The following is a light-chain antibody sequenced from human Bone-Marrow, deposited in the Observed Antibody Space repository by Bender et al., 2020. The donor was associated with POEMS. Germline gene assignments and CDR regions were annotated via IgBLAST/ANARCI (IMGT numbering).Light chain of an antibody. CDR3: AVWDDSLNGWV. CDR2: SSH. Sequence: QSVLTQPPSASGTPGQRVTISCSGGSSNIGAHAVNWYQHLPGPAPILLICSSHRRPSEVPDRFSGSRSGTSASLAISGLQSEDEADYYCAVWDDSLNGWVFGGGTKLTVL. V-gene: IGLV1-44*01. J-gene: IGLJ3*02. CDR1: SSNIGAHA.